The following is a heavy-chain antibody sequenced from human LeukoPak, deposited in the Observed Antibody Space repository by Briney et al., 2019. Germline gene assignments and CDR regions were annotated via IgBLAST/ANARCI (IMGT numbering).Heavy chain of an antibody. CDR3: ARDGYGNYPPGSWFDP. V-gene: IGHV1-69*05. CDR2: IIPIFGTA. D-gene: IGHD1-7*01. CDR1: GGTFSSYA. Sequence: SVKVSCTASGGTFSSYAISWGRQAPGQRLEWMGGIIPIFGTANYAQKFQGRVTITTDESTSTAYMERSSLRSEDTAVYYCARDGYGNYPPGSWFDPWGQGTLVTVSS. J-gene: IGHJ5*02.